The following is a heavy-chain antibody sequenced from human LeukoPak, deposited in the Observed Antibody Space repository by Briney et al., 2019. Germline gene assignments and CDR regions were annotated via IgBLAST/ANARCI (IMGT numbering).Heavy chain of an antibody. CDR3: AGVYYYYYYMDV. CDR2: IYTSGST. V-gene: IGHV4-61*02. D-gene: IGHD2-8*01. J-gene: IGHJ6*03. Sequence: SETLSLTCTVSGGSISSGSYYWSWIRQPAGKGLEWIGRIYTSGSTNYNPSLKSRVTISVDTSKNQFSLKLSSVTAADTAAYYCAGVYYYYYYMDVWGKGTTVTVSS. CDR1: GGSISSGSYY.